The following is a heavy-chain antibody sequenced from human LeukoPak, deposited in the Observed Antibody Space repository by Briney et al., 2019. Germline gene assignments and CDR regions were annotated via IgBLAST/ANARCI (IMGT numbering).Heavy chain of an antibody. CDR2: INSNSGGT. J-gene: IGHJ4*02. Sequence: ASVKVSCKASGYTFTGYYINWVRQAPGHGLEWMGWINSNSGGTNYAQKFQGRVTITRDTPISTAYMELSRLRSDDTAMYYCARRSDYGGLDYWGQGTLVTVSS. CDR3: ARRSDYGGLDY. CDR1: GYTFTGYY. D-gene: IGHD4-23*01. V-gene: IGHV1-2*02.